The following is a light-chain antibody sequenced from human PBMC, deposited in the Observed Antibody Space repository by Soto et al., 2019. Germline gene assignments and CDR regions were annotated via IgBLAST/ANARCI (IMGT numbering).Light chain of an antibody. Sequence: DIQLTQSPSFLSASVGDRVTITCRASQGISSYLAWYQQKPGKAPKLLIYAASTLQSGVPSRFRGSGSGTEFTLTISSLQPEDFATYYCQQLNSLFTFGPGTKVDIK. J-gene: IGKJ3*01. CDR1: QGISSY. CDR2: AAS. V-gene: IGKV1-9*01. CDR3: QQLNSLFT.